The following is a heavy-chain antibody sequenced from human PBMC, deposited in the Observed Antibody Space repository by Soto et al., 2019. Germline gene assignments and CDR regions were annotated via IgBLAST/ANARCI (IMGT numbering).Heavy chain of an antibody. V-gene: IGHV3-30*18. CDR2: ISYDGSNK. D-gene: IGHD6-13*01. CDR1: GVTFSSYG. CDR3: AKSNQQYSSSWYPMVYYYYYGMDV. J-gene: IGHJ6*02. Sequence: GGSLRLSCAASGVTFSSYGMHWVRQAPGKGLEWVAIISYDGSNKYYADSVKGRFTISRDNSKNTLYLQMNSLSAEDTAVYYCAKSNQQYSSSWYPMVYYYYYGMDVWGQGTTVTVSS.